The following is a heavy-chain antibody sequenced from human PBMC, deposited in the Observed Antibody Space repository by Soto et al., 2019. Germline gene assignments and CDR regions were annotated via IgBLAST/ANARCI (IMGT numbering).Heavy chain of an antibody. V-gene: IGHV1-3*04. CDR1: GFTFTDYS. J-gene: IGHJ4*02. D-gene: IGHD6-19*01. Sequence: ASVKVSCKASGFTFTDYSLHWVRHAPGQGLEWMGWIDIGNGNRKYSQELQGRVTITSDTSASTAYMDLNSLKFEDTAVYYCATEGRSGWYDYGGQGTLVTVSS. CDR2: IDIGNGNR. CDR3: ATEGRSGWYDY.